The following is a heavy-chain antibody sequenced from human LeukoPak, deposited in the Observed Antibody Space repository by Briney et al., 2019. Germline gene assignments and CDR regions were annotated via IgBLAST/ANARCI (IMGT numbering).Heavy chain of an antibody. CDR2: IYYSGST. CDR3: ARERLELLDY. D-gene: IGHD1-7*01. J-gene: IGHJ4*02. V-gene: IGHV4-59*01. Sequence: PSETLSVTCTVSGGSISSYYWSWIRQPPGRGLEWIGYIYYSGSTNYNPSLKSRVTISVDTSKNQFSLKLSSVTAADTAVYYCARERLELLDYWGQGTLVTVSS. CDR1: GGSISSYY.